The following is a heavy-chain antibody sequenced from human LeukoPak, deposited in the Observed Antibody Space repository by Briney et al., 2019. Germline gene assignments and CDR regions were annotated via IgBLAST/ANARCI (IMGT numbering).Heavy chain of an antibody. J-gene: IGHJ6*02. CDR2: ISYDGSNK. Sequence: PGGSLRLSCAASGFTLSSYAMHWVRQAPGKGLEWVTVISYDGSNKYYADSVKGRFTISRDNSKNTLYLQMNSLRPEDTAVYYCARDSITGTSYYYYGMDVWGQGTTVTVSS. V-gene: IGHV3-30-3*01. CDR3: ARDSITGTSYYYYGMDV. D-gene: IGHD1-7*01. CDR1: GFTLSSYA.